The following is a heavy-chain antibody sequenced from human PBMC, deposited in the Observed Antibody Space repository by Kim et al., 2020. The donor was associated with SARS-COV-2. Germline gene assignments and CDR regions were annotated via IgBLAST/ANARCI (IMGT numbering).Heavy chain of an antibody. Sequence: PSLKSRVTISVDTSKNQSSLKLSSVTAADTAVYYCARHYDILTAATAFDIWGQGTMVTVSS. D-gene: IGHD3-9*01. V-gene: IGHV4-39*01. CDR3: ARHYDILTAATAFDI. J-gene: IGHJ3*02.